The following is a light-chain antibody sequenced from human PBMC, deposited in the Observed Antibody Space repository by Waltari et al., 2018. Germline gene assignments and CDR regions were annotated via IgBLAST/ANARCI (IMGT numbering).Light chain of an antibody. Sequence: EIVLTQSPATLSLSPGERATLSCRASQSVSSYLAWYQQKPGQAPRLIIDDASDRATGIPARFSGSGSGTDFTLTISSLEPEDFAVYYCQQRSNWPPYTFGQGTKLEIK. CDR1: QSVSSY. CDR2: DAS. CDR3: QQRSNWPPYT. J-gene: IGKJ2*01. V-gene: IGKV3-11*01.